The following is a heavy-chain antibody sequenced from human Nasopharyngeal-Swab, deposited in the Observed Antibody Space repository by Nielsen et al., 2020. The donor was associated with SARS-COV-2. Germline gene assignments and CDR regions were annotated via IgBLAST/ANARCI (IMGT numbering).Heavy chain of an antibody. D-gene: IGHD3-22*01. J-gene: IGHJ4*02. CDR2: IYYSGST. CDR3: ARAGRERVVITKFDY. V-gene: IGHV4-30-4*01. Sequence: WIRQPPGKSLEWIGYIYYSGSTYYNPSLKSRVTISVDTSKNQFSLKLSSVTAADTAVYYCARAGRERVVITKFDYWGQGTLVTVSS.